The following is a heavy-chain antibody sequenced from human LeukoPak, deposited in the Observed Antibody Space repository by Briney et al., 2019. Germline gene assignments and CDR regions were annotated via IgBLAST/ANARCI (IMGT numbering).Heavy chain of an antibody. CDR3: ARLRKITFNYYYGMDV. D-gene: IGHD1-20*01. Sequence: GGSLRLSCAASGFTFSSNTMNWVRQAPGKGLEWVSSISRTGSDIFYADSLKGRFTISRDNAKNSLYLQMNSLRTEDTAVYYCARLRKITFNYYYGMDVWGQGTTITVSS. V-gene: IGHV3-21*01. CDR1: GFTFSSNT. J-gene: IGHJ6*02. CDR2: ISRTGSDI.